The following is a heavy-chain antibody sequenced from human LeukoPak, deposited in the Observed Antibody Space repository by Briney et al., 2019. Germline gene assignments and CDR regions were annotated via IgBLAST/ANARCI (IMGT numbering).Heavy chain of an antibody. J-gene: IGHJ4*02. D-gene: IGHD3-10*01. CDR1: GFTFSSYW. CDR2: INSDGSST. CDR3: ASAMYGSGSYYGFDY. V-gene: IGHV3-74*01. Sequence: GGSLRLSCAASGFTFSSYWMHWVRQAPGKGLVWDSRINSDGSSTSYADSVKGRFTISRDNAKNTLYLQMNSLRAEDTAVYYCASAMYGSGSYYGFDYWGQGTLVTVSS.